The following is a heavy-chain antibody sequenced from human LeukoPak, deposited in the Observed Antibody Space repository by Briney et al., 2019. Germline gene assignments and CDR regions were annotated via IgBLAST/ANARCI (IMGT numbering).Heavy chain of an antibody. J-gene: IGHJ4*02. CDR3: ARAVVGRSNSQLPDY. D-gene: IGHD4-11*01. V-gene: IGHV1-3*01. Sequence: AASVKVSCKASGCTFTSYAMHWVRQAPGQRLEWMGWINAGNGNTKYSQKFQGRVTITRDTSASTAYMELSSLRSEDTAVYYCARAVVGRSNSQLPDYWGQGTLVTVSS. CDR1: GCTFTSYA. CDR2: INAGNGNT.